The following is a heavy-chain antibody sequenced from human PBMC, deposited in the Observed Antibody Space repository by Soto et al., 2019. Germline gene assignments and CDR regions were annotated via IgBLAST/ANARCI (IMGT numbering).Heavy chain of an antibody. Sequence: GGFLRLSCAASGVTFSSYAMSWVRQAPGKGLEWVSAISGSGGSTYYADSVKGRFTISRDNSKNTLYLQMNSLRAEDTAVYYCAKDFTPGTYYYGMDVWGQGTTVTVSS. D-gene: IGHD6-13*01. CDR2: ISGSGGST. V-gene: IGHV3-23*01. J-gene: IGHJ6*02. CDR3: AKDFTPGTYYYGMDV. CDR1: GVTFSSYA.